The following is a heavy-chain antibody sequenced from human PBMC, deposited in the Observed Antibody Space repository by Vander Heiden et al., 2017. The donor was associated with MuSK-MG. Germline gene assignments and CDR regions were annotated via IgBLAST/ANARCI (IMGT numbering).Heavy chain of an antibody. J-gene: IGHJ4*02. D-gene: IGHD6-19*01. V-gene: IGHV3-53*01. Sequence: EAQLVESGGGLIQPGGSLRLSCAASGFTVRSNYMSWVRQAPGKGLEWVSVIYSGGSTYYADSVKGRFTISRDNSKNTLYLQMNSLRAEDTAVYYCATHSGYSSGWYKGPLDYWGQGTLVTVSS. CDR3: ATHSGYSSGWYKGPLDY. CDR2: IYSGGST. CDR1: GFTVRSNY.